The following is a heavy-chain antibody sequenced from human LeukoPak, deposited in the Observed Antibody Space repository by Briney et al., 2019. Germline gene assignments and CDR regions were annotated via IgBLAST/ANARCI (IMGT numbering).Heavy chain of an antibody. Sequence: SQTLSLTCTVSGGSISSGSYYWSWIRQPAGKGLEWIGRIYTSGSTNYNPSLKSRVTVSVDTSKNQFSLKLSSVTAADTAVYYCARECYGDYLDYWGQGTLVTVSS. V-gene: IGHV4-61*02. CDR2: IYTSGST. D-gene: IGHD4-17*01. CDR1: GGSISSGSYY. J-gene: IGHJ4*02. CDR3: ARECYGDYLDY.